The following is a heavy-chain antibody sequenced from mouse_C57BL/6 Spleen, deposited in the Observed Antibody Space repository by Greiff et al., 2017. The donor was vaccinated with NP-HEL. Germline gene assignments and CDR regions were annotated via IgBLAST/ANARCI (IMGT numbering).Heavy chain of an antibody. J-gene: IGHJ2*01. V-gene: IGHV1-80*01. CDR3: ARGGITTVVVDY. D-gene: IGHD1-1*01. Sequence: VQLQQSGAELVKPGASVKISCKASGYAFSSYWMNWVKQRPGKGLEWIGQIYPGDGDTNYNGKFKGKATLTADKSSSTAYMQLSSLTSEDSAVYFCARGGITTVVVDYWGQGNTLTVSS. CDR2: IYPGDGDT. CDR1: GYAFSSYW.